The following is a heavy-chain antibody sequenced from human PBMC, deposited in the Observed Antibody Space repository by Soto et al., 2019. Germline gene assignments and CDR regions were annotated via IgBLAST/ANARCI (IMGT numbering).Heavy chain of an antibody. CDR2: ISYDGSNK. Sequence: GGSLRLSCAASGFTFSSYAMHWVRQAPGKGLEWVAVISYDGSNKYYADSVKGRFTISRDNSKNTLYLQMNSLRAEDTAVYYCARDRYSSGWFYLDYWVQGTLVTVSS. CDR3: ARDRYSSGWFYLDY. J-gene: IGHJ4*02. CDR1: GFTFSSYA. D-gene: IGHD6-19*01. V-gene: IGHV3-30-3*01.